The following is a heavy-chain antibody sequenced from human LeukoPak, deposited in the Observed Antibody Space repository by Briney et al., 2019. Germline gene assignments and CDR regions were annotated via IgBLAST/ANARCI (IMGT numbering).Heavy chain of an antibody. CDR2: INHSGST. D-gene: IGHD3-22*01. CDR1: GGSSSGYY. V-gene: IGHV4-34*01. Sequence: PSETLSLTCAVYGGSSSGYYWSWTRQPPGKGLEWIGEINHSGSTNYNPSLKSRVTISVDTSKNQFSLKLSSVTAADTAVYYCARGLYYYDSSGYHWGQGTLVTVSS. CDR3: ARGLYYYDSSGYH. J-gene: IGHJ4*02.